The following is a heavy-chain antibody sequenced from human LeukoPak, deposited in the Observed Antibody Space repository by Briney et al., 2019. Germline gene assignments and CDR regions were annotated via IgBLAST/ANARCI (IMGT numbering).Heavy chain of an antibody. V-gene: IGHV3-64*02. Sequence: PGGSLRLSCAASGFTFSSHAMHWVRQAPGKGPEYVSAINANGRSTYYADSVKGRFTISRDNSKTTLYLQMGSLRTEDMAVYYCARERYSVNDYDAFDIWGQGTMVTVSS. D-gene: IGHD5/OR15-5a*01. CDR3: ARERYSVNDYDAFDI. CDR2: INANGRST. CDR1: GFTFSSHA. J-gene: IGHJ3*02.